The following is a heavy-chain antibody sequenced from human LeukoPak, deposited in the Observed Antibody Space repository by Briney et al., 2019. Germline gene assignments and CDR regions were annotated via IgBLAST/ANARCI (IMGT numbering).Heavy chain of an antibody. CDR1: GFTFSSYA. D-gene: IGHD3-10*01. J-gene: IGHJ4*02. CDR2: ISYDGSNK. V-gene: IGHV3-30*04. CDR3: AKESSITAFDY. Sequence: GRSLRLSCAASGFTFSSYAMHWVRQAPGKGLEWVAVISYDGSNKYYADSVKGRFTISRDNSKNTLYPQMNSLRAEDTAVYYCAKESSITAFDYWGQGTLVTVSS.